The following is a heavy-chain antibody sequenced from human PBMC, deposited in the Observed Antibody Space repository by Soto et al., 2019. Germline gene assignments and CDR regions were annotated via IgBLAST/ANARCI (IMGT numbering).Heavy chain of an antibody. CDR3: ERNPFEVRTTETTSYYYYYMDV. CDR1: GFTVSSNY. Sequence: EVQLVESGGGLVQPGGSLRLSCAASGFTVSSNYMSWVRQAPGKGLEWVSVIYSGGSTYYADSVKGRFTISRDNSKNTLYLQMNSLRAEDTAVYYCERNPFEVRTTETTSYYYYYMDVWGKGTTVTVSS. V-gene: IGHV3-66*01. J-gene: IGHJ6*03. D-gene: IGHD1-1*01. CDR2: IYSGGST.